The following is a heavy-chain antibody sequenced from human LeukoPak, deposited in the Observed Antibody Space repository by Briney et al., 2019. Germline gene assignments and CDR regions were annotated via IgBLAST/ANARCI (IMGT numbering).Heavy chain of an antibody. CDR1: GFTFSDYW. J-gene: IGHJ4*02. CDR3: ARELGRPAN. D-gene: IGHD2-15*01. Sequence: GVSLRLSCAASGFTFSDYWMHWVLQTPGKGLVWVSGISTDGNRANYADSVRGRFTLSRDNAKNILYLQMNSLRAEDTAVYYCARELGRPANWGQGTLVTVSS. CDR2: ISTDGNRA. V-gene: IGHV3-74*01.